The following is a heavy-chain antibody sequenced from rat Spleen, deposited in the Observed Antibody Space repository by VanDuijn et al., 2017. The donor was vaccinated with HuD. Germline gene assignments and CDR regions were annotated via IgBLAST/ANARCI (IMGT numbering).Heavy chain of an antibody. V-gene: IGHV5S13*01. CDR2: ISTGGGNT. D-gene: IGHD1-10*01. Sequence: EVQLVESGGGLVQPGRSLKLSCAASGFTYSNYVMAWVRQAPTKGLEWVASISTGGGNTYYRDSVKGRFTISRDNAKNTLYLQMDSLRSEDTATYYCAKDGNNYFDYWGQGVMVTVSS. CDR1: GFTYSNYV. CDR3: AKDGNNYFDY. J-gene: IGHJ2*01.